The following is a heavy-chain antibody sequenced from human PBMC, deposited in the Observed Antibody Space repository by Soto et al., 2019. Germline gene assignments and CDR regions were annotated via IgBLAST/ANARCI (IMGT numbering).Heavy chain of an antibody. CDR1: GGRVASDSAT. D-gene: IGHD3-10*01. V-gene: IGHV6-1*01. CDR3: AKEFSSAAADHFYYNSRDG. Sequence: SETLSQTWAISGGRVASDSATWNWMRQSPSRVLEWLGRAYYKSQCDTDYADCVKNLITISPDTGNDQGCLQLSSVTPDDTAVYYCAKEFSSAAADHFYYNSRDGWGQGPTSTVS. J-gene: IGHJ6*02. CDR2: AYYKSQCDT.